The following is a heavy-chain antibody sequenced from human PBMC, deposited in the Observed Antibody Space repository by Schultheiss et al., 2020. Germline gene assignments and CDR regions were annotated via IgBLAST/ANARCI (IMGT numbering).Heavy chain of an antibody. CDR3: ARPLKYSSGWYRGNDAFDI. CDR1: GFTFSSYG. J-gene: IGHJ3*02. V-gene: IGHV3-30*02. Sequence: GGSLRLSCAASGFTFSSYGMHWVRQAPGKGLEWVAFIRYDGSNKYYADSVKGRFTISRDNAKNSLHLQMNSLRDEDTAVYYCARPLKYSSGWYRGNDAFDIWGQGTMVTVSS. CDR2: IRYDGSNK. D-gene: IGHD6-19*01.